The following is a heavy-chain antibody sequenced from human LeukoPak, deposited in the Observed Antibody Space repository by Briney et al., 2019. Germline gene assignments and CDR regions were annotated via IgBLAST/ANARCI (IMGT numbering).Heavy chain of an antibody. Sequence: APVKVSCKASGYTFTSYAMHWVRQASGQRLEWMGWINAGNGNTKYSQKFQGRVTITRDTSASTAYMELSSLRSEDTAVYYCARGVVVVPAAPYNWFDPWGQGTLVTVSS. D-gene: IGHD2-2*01. J-gene: IGHJ5*02. V-gene: IGHV1-3*01. CDR2: INAGNGNT. CDR3: ARGVVVVPAAPYNWFDP. CDR1: GYTFTSYA.